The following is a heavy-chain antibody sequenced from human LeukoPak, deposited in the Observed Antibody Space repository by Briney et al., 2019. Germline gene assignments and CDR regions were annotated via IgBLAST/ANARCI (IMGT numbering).Heavy chain of an antibody. CDR2: IQYDGSNQ. Sequence: GGSLRLSCAASGFSFTSYGMHWVRQAPGKGLEWVAYIQYDGSNQQYADSVKGRFGISRDSSKNILNLQMNSLRGDDTAVYYCAKDRCSNGIGCYYYYMDVWGKGTTVTIYS. V-gene: IGHV3-30*02. CDR1: GFSFTSYG. D-gene: IGHD2-8*01. J-gene: IGHJ6*03. CDR3: AKDRCSNGIGCYYYYMDV.